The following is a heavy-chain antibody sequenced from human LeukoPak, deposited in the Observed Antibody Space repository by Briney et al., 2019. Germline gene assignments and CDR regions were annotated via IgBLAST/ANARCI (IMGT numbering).Heavy chain of an antibody. D-gene: IGHD6-19*01. Sequence: PGGSLRLSCAASGFTFSSYGMHWVRQAPGKGLEWVAVIWYDGSNKYYADSVKGRFTISRDNSKNTLYLQMNSLRAEDTAVYYCASSGSSGWYFDYWGQGTLVTVSS. V-gene: IGHV3-33*01. CDR3: ASSGSSGWYFDY. CDR1: GFTFSSYG. J-gene: IGHJ4*02. CDR2: IWYDGSNK.